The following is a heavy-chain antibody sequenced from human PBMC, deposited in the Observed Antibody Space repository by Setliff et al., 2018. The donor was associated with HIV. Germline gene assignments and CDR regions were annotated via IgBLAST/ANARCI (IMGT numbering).Heavy chain of an antibody. CDR2: ISGYNGNT. J-gene: IGHJ6*03. Sequence: ASVKVSCKASGYTFTTYGITWVRQAPGQGLEWMGWISGYNGNTNYAEKLQDRVTMTTDTSTSTAYMELRSLRSEDTAVYYCVRGGAAYNRDYNEYYYMDVWGTGTTVTVSS. CDR1: GYTFTTYG. V-gene: IGHV1-18*01. D-gene: IGHD1-7*01. CDR3: VRGGAAYNRDYNEYYYMDV.